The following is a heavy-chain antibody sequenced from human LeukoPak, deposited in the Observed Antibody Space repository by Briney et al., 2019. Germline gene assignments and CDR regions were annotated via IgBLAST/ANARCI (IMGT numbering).Heavy chain of an antibody. D-gene: IGHD3-3*01. CDR2: ITSGSSYI. V-gene: IGHV3-21*01. CDR3: ARTYYDFWSGYYSHEGNPFDY. J-gene: IGHJ4*02. CDR1: GFTFSSYN. Sequence: GGSLRLSCAASGFTFSSYNMNWVRQAPGKGLEWVSSITSGSSYIYYADSVKGRFTISRDNAKNSLYLQMNSLRAEDTAVYYCARTYYDFWSGYYSHEGNPFDYWGQGTLVTVSS.